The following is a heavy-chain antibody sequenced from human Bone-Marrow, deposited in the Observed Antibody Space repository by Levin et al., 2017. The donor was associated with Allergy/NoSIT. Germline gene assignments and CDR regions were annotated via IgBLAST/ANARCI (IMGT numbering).Heavy chain of an antibody. CDR2: ISIIGGSP. Sequence: PGGSLRLSCEASGFTFRQYVMSWVRQAPGKGLEWVSAISIIGGSPYYADSVKGRFSVSRDDSKNMVYLQMNSLGVQDTAIYFCAKHLPAEVLGASCGSWGRGTLVTVSS. CDR3: AKHLPAEVLGASCGS. CDR1: GFTFRQYV. V-gene: IGHV3-23*01. D-gene: IGHD3-10*01. J-gene: IGHJ5*02.